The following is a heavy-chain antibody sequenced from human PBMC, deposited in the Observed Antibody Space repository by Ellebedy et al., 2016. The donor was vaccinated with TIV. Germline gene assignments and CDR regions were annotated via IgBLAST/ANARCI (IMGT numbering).Heavy chain of an antibody. V-gene: IGHV3-23*01. CDR1: GFTFSSYA. CDR3: ARALWVVVPAAWGY. Sequence: GESLKISXAASGFTFSSYAMSWVRQAPGKGLEWVSAISGSGGSTYYADSVKGRFTISRDNAKNSLYLQMNSLRAEDTAVYYCARALWVVVPAAWGYWGQGTLVTVSS. CDR2: ISGSGGST. D-gene: IGHD2-2*01. J-gene: IGHJ4*02.